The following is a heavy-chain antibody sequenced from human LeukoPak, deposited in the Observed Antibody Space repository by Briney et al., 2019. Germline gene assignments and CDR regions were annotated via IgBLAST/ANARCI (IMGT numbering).Heavy chain of an antibody. CDR2: IYPGDSDT. D-gene: IGHD6-6*01. Sequence: GESLKISCKGSRYSFTSYWIGWVRQMPGKGLEWMGIIYPGDSDTRYSPSFQGQVTISADKSISTAYLQWSSLKASDTAMYYCARREYSSAWALDYWGQGTLVTVSS. J-gene: IGHJ4*02. CDR3: ARREYSSAWALDY. V-gene: IGHV5-51*01. CDR1: RYSFTSYW.